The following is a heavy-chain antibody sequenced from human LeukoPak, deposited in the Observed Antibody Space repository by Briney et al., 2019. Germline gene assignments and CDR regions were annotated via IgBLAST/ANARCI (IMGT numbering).Heavy chain of an antibody. J-gene: IGHJ4*02. Sequence: GRSLRLSCAASGFTFSSYAMHWVRQAPGKGLEWVAVISYDGSNKYYADSVKGRFTISRDNSKNTLYLQMNSLRAEDTAVYYCAKRIDIVVVPAFDYWGQGTLVTVSS. V-gene: IGHV3-30-3*02. CDR1: GFTFSSYA. D-gene: IGHD2-2*01. CDR3: AKRIDIVVVPAFDY. CDR2: ISYDGSNK.